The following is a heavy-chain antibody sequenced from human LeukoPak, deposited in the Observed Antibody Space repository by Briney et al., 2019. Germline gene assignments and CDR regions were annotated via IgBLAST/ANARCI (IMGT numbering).Heavy chain of an antibody. CDR2: IYTSGST. D-gene: IGHD7-27*01. CDR3: ARALLTGGGYYGMDV. J-gene: IGHJ6*02. Sequence: SETLSLICTVSGGSISSYYWSWIRQPAGKGLEWIGRIYTSGSTNYNPSLKSRVTMSVDASKNQFSLKLSSVTAADTAVYYCARALLTGGGYYGMDVWGQGTTVTVSS. V-gene: IGHV4-4*07. CDR1: GGSISSYY.